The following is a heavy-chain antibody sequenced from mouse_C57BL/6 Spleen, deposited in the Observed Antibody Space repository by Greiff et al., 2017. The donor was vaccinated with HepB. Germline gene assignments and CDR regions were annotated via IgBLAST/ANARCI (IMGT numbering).Heavy chain of an antibody. Sequence: QVQLQQPGAELVKPGASVKLSCKASGYTFTSYWMHWVKQRPGQGLEWIGMIHPNSGSTNYNEKFKSKATLTVDKSSSTAYMQLSSLTSEDSAVYYCARANYYGNYNYAMGYWGQGTSVTVSS. J-gene: IGHJ4*01. CDR1: GYTFTSYW. V-gene: IGHV1-64*01. D-gene: IGHD2-1*01. CDR3: ARANYYGNYNYAMGY. CDR2: IHPNSGST.